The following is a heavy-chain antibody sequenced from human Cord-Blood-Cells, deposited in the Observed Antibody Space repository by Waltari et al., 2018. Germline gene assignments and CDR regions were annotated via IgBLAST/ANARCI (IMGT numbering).Heavy chain of an antibody. CDR1: GYTFTSYG. Sequence: QVQLVQSGAEVKKPGASVKVSCKASGYTFTSYGISWVRQAPGQGLEWMGWISAYNGNTTDAQKLQGRVTMPTETSTSTAYMELRSLRSDDTAVYYCARVQWGIVVVPAAIDYWGQGTLVTVSS. J-gene: IGHJ4*02. CDR2: ISAYNGNT. CDR3: ARVQWGIVVVPAAIDY. D-gene: IGHD2-2*01. V-gene: IGHV1-18*01.